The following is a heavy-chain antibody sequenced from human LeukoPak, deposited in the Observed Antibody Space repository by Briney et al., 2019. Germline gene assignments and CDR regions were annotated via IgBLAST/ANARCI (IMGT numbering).Heavy chain of an antibody. CDR3: ARAAHRGFSFDY. CDR2: IYRGGTT. CDR1: GFTVSSNY. V-gene: IGHV3-53*01. J-gene: IGHJ4*02. Sequence: GGSLGLSCAASGFTVSSNYMSWVRQAPGKGLQWVSVIYRGGTTYYADSVKGRFTISRDNSKNTLYLQMNSLRAEDTAVYYCARAAHRGFSFDYWGQGTLVTVSS. D-gene: IGHD3-10*01.